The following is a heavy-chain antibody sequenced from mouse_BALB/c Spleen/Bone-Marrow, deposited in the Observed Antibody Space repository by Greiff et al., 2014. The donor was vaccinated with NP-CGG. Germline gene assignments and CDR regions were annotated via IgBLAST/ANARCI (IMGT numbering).Heavy chain of an antibody. J-gene: IGHJ2*01. V-gene: IGHV5-17*02. D-gene: IGHD2-1*01. CDR1: GFTFSSFG. CDR3: SRWGNREDFAY. CDR2: NSSGSSPI. Sequence: VQMQQSGGGLVQPGGSRKLSCAASGFTFSSFGMHWVRQDPEKGPEWGAYNSSGSSPIFYADTVKGRFNITSDNPKNTLFLQMPSLRSEDTAMYSCSRWGNREDFAYWGQGTTLTVSS.